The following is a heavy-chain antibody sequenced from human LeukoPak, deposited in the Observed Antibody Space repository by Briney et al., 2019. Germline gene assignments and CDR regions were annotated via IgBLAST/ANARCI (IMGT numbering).Heavy chain of an antibody. Sequence: SVKVSCKASGGTFSSYAISWVRQAPGQGLEWMGGIIPIFGTANYAQKFQGRVTITADESTSTAYMELSSLRSEDTAVYYCASVYSDFWSGYPNYYYYYGMDVWGQGTTVTVSS. CDR1: GGTFSSYA. CDR2: IIPIFGTA. D-gene: IGHD3/OR15-3a*01. V-gene: IGHV1-69*01. CDR3: ASVYSDFWSGYPNYYYYYGMDV. J-gene: IGHJ6*02.